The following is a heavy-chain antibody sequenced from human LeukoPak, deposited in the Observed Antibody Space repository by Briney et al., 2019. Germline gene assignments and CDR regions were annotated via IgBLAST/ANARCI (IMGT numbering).Heavy chain of an antibody. CDR2: MNPNSGNT. J-gene: IGHJ6*03. CDR1: GYTFTGYY. D-gene: IGHD1-1*01. CDR3: ARAPGNDWNYYYYYMDV. Sequence: ASVTVSCTASGYTFTGYYMHWVRQATGQGLEGMGWMNPNSGNTGYAQKFQGRVAITRNTSISTAYMELSSLRSEDTAVYYCARAPGNDWNYYYYYMDVWGKGTTVTVSS. V-gene: IGHV1-8*03.